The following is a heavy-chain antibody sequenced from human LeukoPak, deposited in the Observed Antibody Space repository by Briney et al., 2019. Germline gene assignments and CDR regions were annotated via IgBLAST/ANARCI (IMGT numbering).Heavy chain of an antibody. D-gene: IGHD6-13*01. CDR2: INPDSGGT. Sequence: ASVKVSCKASGYPFTGYYMHWVRQAPGHGPEWMGWINPDSGGTNYAQKFQGRVTMTRDTSISTAYMELSRLRSDDTAVYYCARIPVGIAAAGTNYWGQGTLVTVSS. V-gene: IGHV1-2*02. CDR1: GYPFTGYY. CDR3: ARIPVGIAAAGTNY. J-gene: IGHJ4*02.